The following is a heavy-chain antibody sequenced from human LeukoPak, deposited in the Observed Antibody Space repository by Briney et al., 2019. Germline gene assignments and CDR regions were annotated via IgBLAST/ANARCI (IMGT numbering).Heavy chain of an antibody. CDR3: ARAGGHGEYGMDV. CDR2: VYNSGST. Sequence: SETLSLTCIISGGTFRTYYWTWIRQPPGKGLEWIGYVYNSGSTNYSNYNPSLKSRVTISVDTSKNQFSLKLSSVTAADTAVYYCARAGGHGEYGMDVWGQGTTVTVSS. V-gene: IGHV4-59*01. CDR1: GGTFRTYY. D-gene: IGHD6-25*01. J-gene: IGHJ6*02.